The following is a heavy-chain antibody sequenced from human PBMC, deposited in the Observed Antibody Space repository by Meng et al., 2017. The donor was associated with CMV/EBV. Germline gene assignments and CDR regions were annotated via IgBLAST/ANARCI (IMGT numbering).Heavy chain of an antibody. V-gene: IGHV3-30*02. CDR2: IRYDGGNK. CDR3: AKDPGPTVTPPEYFQH. D-gene: IGHD4-17*01. J-gene: IGHJ1*01. Sequence: SCAASGFTFSSYGMHWVRQAPGKGLEWVAFIRYDGGNKYYADSVKGRFTISRDNSKNTLYLQMNSLRAEDTAVYYCAKDPGPTVTPPEYFQHWGQGTLVTVSS. CDR1: GFTFSSYG.